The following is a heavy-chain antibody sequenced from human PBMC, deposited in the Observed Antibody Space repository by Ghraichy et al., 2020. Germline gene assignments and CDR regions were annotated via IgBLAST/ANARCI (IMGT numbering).Heavy chain of an antibody. D-gene: IGHD3-10*01. Sequence: SETLSLTCAVYGGSFSGYYWSWIRQPPGKGLEWIGEINHSGSTNYNPSLKSRVTISVDTSKNQFSLKLSSVTAADTAVYYCARGKGPGLWFGELSYWGQGTLVTVSS. CDR3: ARGKGPGLWFGELSY. CDR2: INHSGST. CDR1: GGSFSGYY. V-gene: IGHV4-34*01. J-gene: IGHJ4*02.